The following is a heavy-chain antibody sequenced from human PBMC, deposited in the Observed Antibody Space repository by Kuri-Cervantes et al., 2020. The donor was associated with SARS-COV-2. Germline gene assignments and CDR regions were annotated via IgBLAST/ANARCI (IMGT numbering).Heavy chain of an antibody. Sequence: SETLSPTCTVSGGSISSYYWSWIRQPPGKGPEWNGSIYYSGRTYYNPSLKSRFTISVETSKNQFSLKLSALNAADTAVYYCARDRREGVFDYWGQGTLVTVSS. CDR1: GGSISSYY. CDR3: ARDRREGVFDY. J-gene: IGHJ4*02. CDR2: IYYSGRT. V-gene: IGHV4-59*05. D-gene: IGHD1-26*01.